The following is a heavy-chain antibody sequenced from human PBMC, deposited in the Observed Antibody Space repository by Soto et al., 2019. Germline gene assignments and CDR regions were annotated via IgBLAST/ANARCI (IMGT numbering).Heavy chain of an antibody. CDR2: ISYDGSNK. CDR3: ARVGRLHYFDY. V-gene: IGHV3-30-3*01. D-gene: IGHD4-17*01. CDR1: GFTFSSYA. J-gene: IGHJ4*02. Sequence: QVLLVESGGGVVQPGRSLRLSCAASGFTFSSYAMHWVRQAPGKGLEWVAVISYDGSNKYYADSVKGRFTISRDNSKNTLFLQMNSLRAEDTAVYYCARVGRLHYFDYWGQGTLVTVSS.